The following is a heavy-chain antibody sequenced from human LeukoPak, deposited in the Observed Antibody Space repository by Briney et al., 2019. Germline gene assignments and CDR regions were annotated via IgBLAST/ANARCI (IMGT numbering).Heavy chain of an antibody. V-gene: IGHV1-46*01. CDR1: GYTFTSYY. CDR2: INPRGGST. Sequence: ASVKVSCKASGYTFTSYYMHWVRQAPGQGLEWMGIINPRGGSTSYAQKFQGRVTMPRDTSTSTVYMELSSLRSEDTAVYYCAKFEGGTMEDYWGQGTLVTVSS. CDR3: AKFEGGTMEDY. J-gene: IGHJ4*02. D-gene: IGHD3-16*01.